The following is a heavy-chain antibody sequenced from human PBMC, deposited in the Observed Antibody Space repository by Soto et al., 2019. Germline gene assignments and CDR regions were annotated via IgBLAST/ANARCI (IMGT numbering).Heavy chain of an antibody. J-gene: IGHJ4*02. Sequence: QVQLVQSGAEVKKPGASVKVSCKASGYTFTSYGISWVRQAPGQGLEWMGWISAYNGNTNYAQKHQGRVTMTTDTATNSDYMGLRRLRSDDTAVYDGARGWFGEFVYYLDYWGQGALVTVSS. CDR2: ISAYNGNT. D-gene: IGHD3-10*01. V-gene: IGHV1-18*01. CDR1: GYTFTSYG. CDR3: ARGWFGEFVYYLDY.